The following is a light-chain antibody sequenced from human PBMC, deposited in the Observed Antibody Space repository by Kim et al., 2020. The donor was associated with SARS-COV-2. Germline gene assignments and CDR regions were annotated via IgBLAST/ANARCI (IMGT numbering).Light chain of an antibody. V-gene: IGKV3-15*01. CDR2: GAS. CDR1: QSVSSN. J-gene: IGKJ1*01. CDR3: QQYNNWPTWT. Sequence: PGARATLPCRASQSVSSNLAWYQQKPGQAPRLRIYGASTRATGIPARFSGSGSGTEFTLTISSLQSEDFAVYYCQQYNNWPTWTFGQGTKVDIK.